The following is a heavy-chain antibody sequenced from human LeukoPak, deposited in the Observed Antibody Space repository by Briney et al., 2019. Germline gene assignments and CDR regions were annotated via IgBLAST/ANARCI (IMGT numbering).Heavy chain of an antibody. CDR3: ARDQGATTVYYYYGMDV. CDR1: GFTFSSYA. D-gene: IGHD1-26*01. CDR2: ISYDGSNK. Sequence: GGSLRLSCAASGFTFSSYAMHWVRQAPGKGLEWVAVISYDGSNKYYADSVKGRFTISRDNSKNTLYLQMNSLRAEDAAVYYCARDQGATTVYYYYGMDVWGQGTTVTVSS. J-gene: IGHJ6*02. V-gene: IGHV3-30-3*01.